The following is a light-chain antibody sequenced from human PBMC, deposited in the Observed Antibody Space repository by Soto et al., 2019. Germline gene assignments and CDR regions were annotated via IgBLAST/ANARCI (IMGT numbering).Light chain of an antibody. V-gene: IGKV1-33*01. CDR3: QKHDGVPL. J-gene: IGKJ3*01. Sequence: DIQLTQSPSSLSASVGDRVTITCQASQDISNHLNWYQQKPGKDPILLIYDASDLETGVPSRFSGGGSGTFFSFAINSLQPEDIATYYCQKHDGVPLFGPGTKVEIK. CDR1: QDISNH. CDR2: DAS.